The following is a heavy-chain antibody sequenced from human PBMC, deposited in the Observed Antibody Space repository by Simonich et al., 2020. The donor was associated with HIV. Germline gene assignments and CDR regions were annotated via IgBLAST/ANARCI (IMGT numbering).Heavy chain of an antibody. CDR2: VNPNSGGT. Sequence: QVQLVQSGAEVKKPGASVKVSCKASGYTFTSYGISWVRQAPGQGLGWMGRVNPNSGGTDYPQKFQGRVTMTRDTSITTAYMELSRLRSDDTAFYYCATHGPGSYSSALDIWGQGTRVTVSS. V-gene: IGHV1-2*06. CDR3: ATHGPGSYSSALDI. J-gene: IGHJ3*02. D-gene: IGHD1-26*01. CDR1: GYTFTSYG.